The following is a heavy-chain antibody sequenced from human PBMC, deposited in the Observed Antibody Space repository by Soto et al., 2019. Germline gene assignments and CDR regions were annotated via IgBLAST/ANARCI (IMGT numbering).Heavy chain of an antibody. V-gene: IGHV3-9*01. D-gene: IGHD3-9*01. CDR3: AKDFFLQAEDDKRYCSTVAAFLLNRSSDL. Sequence: PGKVLEWVSGTSWHSGSIGYADSVQGRVTISRDNAKNSLYLQMNSLRVEDTALYYCAKDFFLQAEDDKRYCSTVAAFLLNRSSDL. CDR2: TSWHSGSI. J-gene: IGHJ2*01.